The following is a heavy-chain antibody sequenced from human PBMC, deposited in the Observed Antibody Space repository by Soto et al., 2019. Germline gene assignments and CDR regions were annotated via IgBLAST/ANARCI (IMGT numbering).Heavy chain of an antibody. CDR3: ARYDFGTFDY. CDR1: GDSISSSFW. D-gene: IGHD4-17*01. J-gene: IGHJ4*02. CDR2: IYHTEST. Sequence: QVLLQESGPGLVKPSGTLSLTCAVSGDSISSSFWWSWVRQPPGKGLEWMGEIYHTESTVYNPSLKSRVTISVDKSKNQFSLNLDSVTAADTAVYYCARYDFGTFDYWGRGILVTVSS. V-gene: IGHV4-4*02.